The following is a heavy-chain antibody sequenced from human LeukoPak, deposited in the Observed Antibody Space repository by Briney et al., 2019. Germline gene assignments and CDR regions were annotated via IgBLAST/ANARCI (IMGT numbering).Heavy chain of an antibody. Sequence: QPGRSLRLSCAAYGFAYEDFAMSWVRQGPGKALEWVAGISWNSGAIGYAGSVKGRFTIPRDNARNSMYLQMNSLRVEGTALYYCAKGRTTRYLDWLSRTGGDFDFWGQGTLVTVSS. J-gene: IGHJ4*02. D-gene: IGHD3-9*01. CDR3: AKGRTTRYLDWLSRTGGDFDF. V-gene: IGHV3-9*01. CDR2: ISWNSGAI. CDR1: GFAYEDFA.